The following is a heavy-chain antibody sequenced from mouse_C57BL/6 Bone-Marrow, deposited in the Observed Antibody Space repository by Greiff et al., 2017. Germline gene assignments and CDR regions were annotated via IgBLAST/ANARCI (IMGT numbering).Heavy chain of an antibody. D-gene: IGHD1-1*01. CDR1: GFNIKNTY. J-gene: IGHJ1*03. Sequence: EVQLVESVAELVRPGASVKLSCTASGFNIKNTYMHWVKQRPEQGLEWIGRIDPANGNTKYAPKFQGKATITADTSSNTAYLQLSSLTSEDTAIYYCAITTVVPWYFDVWGTGTTVTVSS. V-gene: IGHV14-3*01. CDR2: IDPANGNT. CDR3: AITTVVPWYFDV.